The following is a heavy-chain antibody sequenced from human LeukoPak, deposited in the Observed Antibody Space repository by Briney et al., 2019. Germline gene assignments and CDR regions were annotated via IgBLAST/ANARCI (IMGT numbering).Heavy chain of an antibody. D-gene: IGHD3-10*02. Sequence: PEGSLRLSCAASGFTFSSYEMNWVRQAPGKGLEWVSAISGSGGSTYYADSVKGRFTISRDNSKNTLYLQMNSLRAEDTAVYYCAKNLDYQWSGSYYRIDYWGQGALVTVSS. CDR3: AKNLDYQWSGSYYRIDY. CDR1: GFTFSSYE. CDR2: ISGSGGST. V-gene: IGHV3-23*01. J-gene: IGHJ4*02.